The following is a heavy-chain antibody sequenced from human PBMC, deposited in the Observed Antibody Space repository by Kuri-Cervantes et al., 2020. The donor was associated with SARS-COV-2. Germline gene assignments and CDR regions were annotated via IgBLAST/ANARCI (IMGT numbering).Heavy chain of an antibody. CDR3: ARGGKHHHILRFLESFHFDS. CDR1: GYTFTDYY. J-gene: IGHJ4*02. CDR2: INPNSGGT. Sequence: PSVKVSCKASGYTFTDYYINWVRLAPGQGLEWMGWINPNSGGTDYAQRYQGWVTMTRDTSTRTAFMELNRLTSDDTAVYFCARGGKHHHILRFLESFHFDSWGQGTLVTVSS. D-gene: IGHD3-3*01. V-gene: IGHV1-2*04.